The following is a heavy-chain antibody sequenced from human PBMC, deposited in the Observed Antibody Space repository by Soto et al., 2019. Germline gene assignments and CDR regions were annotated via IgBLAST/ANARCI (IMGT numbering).Heavy chain of an antibody. CDR2: IIPILGIA. V-gene: IGHV1-69*02. Sequence: LVKRDWKGVVEGFSVDISGWVSMKPRQGLEWMGRIIPILGIANYAQRFQGRVTITADKSTSTAYMELSSLRSEDTAVYYCERSSHYYYYYLDVLVKRTTDTV. CDR3: ERSSHYYYYYLDV. CDR1: EGFSVDI. J-gene: IGHJ6*03. D-gene: IGHD6-13*01.